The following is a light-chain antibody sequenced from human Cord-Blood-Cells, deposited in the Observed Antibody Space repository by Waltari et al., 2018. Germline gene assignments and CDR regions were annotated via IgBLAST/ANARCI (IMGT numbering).Light chain of an antibody. J-gene: IGKJ1*01. CDR1: QSISSW. Sequence: DIQMTQSPSTLSASVGDRVTITCRASQSISSWLAWYQQKPGKAPTLLIYQASSLESGLPSRFSGSGSGTEFTLTISSLQPDDFATYYCQQYNSYSTFGQGTKVEIK. V-gene: IGKV1-5*03. CDR2: QAS. CDR3: QQYNSYST.